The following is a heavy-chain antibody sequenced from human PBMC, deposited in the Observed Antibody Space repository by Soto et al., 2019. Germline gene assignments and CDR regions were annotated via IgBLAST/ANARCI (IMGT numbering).Heavy chain of an antibody. D-gene: IGHD3-10*01. V-gene: IGHV1-18*01. Sequence: QVHLVQSGAEVKKPGASVKVSCKGSGYDFTTYAITWVRQAPGQGLEWMAWISAHSGNTDYAQKPRCRITGARDTGTSTAYLDLRRLRSDDTAMSYCARGSYGDYWGRGALVAV. CDR1: GYDFTTYA. CDR3: ARGSYGDY. CDR2: ISAHSGNT. J-gene: IGHJ4*02.